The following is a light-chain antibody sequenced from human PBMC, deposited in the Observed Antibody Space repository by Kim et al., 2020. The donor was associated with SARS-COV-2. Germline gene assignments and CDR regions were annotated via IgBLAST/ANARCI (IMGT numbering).Light chain of an antibody. CDR1: SSDVGAYNY. CDR3: NLYAGSNTWV. Sequence: QSALTQPASVSGSPGQSITISCTGTSSDVGAYNYVSWYQQHPGKAPKLMISDVSERPSGISDRFSGSKSGNTASLTISGLQAEDEADYYCNLYAGSNTWVFGGGTQLTVL. CDR2: DVS. V-gene: IGLV2-14*03. J-gene: IGLJ3*02.